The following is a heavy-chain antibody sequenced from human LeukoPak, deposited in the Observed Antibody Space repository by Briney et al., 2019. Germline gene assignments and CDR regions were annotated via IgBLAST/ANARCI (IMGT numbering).Heavy chain of an antibody. CDR2: ISGSGGST. J-gene: IGHJ4*02. Sequence: PGGSLRLSCAASGFTFSSYAMSWVRQAPGKGLEWVSGISGSGGSTYYADSVKGRFTISRDNSKNTLYLQMNSLRAEDTAVYYCARARNYYDSSGYYLDYWGQGTLVTVSS. V-gene: IGHV3-23*01. CDR1: GFTFSSYA. D-gene: IGHD3-22*01. CDR3: ARARNYYDSSGYYLDY.